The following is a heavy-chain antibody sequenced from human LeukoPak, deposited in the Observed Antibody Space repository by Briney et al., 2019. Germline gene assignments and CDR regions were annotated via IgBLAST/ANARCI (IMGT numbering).Heavy chain of an antibody. CDR2: MNPNSGNT. V-gene: IGHV1-8*01. J-gene: IGHJ4*02. D-gene: IGHD6-13*01. CDR3: ARGKARGIAAAGSIDY. Sequence: VXVSXKAXGYTFTSYDINWVRQATGQGLEWMGWMNPNSGNTGYAQKFQGRVTMTRNTSISTAYMELSSLRSEDTAVYYCARGKARGIAAAGSIDYWGQGTLVTVSS. CDR1: GYTFTSYD.